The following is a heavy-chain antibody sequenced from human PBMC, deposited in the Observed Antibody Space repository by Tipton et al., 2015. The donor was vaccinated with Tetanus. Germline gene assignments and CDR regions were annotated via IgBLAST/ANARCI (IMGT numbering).Heavy chain of an antibody. Sequence: GLVKPSETLSLTCAVYGGSFSGYYWSWIRQPPGKGLEWIGEINHSGSTYYNPSLKSRVTISVDTSKNQFSLKLSSVTAADTAVYYCARLYGSGSYEGGYFDYWGQGTLVTVSS. D-gene: IGHD3-10*01. V-gene: IGHV4-34*01. J-gene: IGHJ4*02. CDR3: ARLYGSGSYEGGYFDY. CDR1: GGSFSGYY. CDR2: INHSGST.